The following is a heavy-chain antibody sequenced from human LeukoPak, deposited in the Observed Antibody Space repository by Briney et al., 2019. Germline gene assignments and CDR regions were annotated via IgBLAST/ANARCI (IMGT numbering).Heavy chain of an antibody. D-gene: IGHD2-15*01. CDR1: GGSISSGSYY. CDR3: ARDVADCSGGSCYSWFDP. V-gene: IGHV4-61*02. Sequence: SQTLSLTCTVSGGSISSGSYYWRWIRQPAGKGLEWIGRIYTSGSTNYNPSLKSRVTISVDTSKNQFSLKLSSVTAADTAVYYCARDVADCSGGSCYSWFDPWGQGTLATVSS. J-gene: IGHJ5*02. CDR2: IYTSGST.